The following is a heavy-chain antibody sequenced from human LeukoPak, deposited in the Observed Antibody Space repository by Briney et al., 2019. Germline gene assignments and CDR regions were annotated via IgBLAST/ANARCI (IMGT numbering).Heavy chain of an antibody. CDR2: INPNSGGT. CDR1: GYTFTGYY. CDR3: ARDLGSGWYLYWFDP. V-gene: IGHV1-2*02. J-gene: IGHJ5*02. Sequence: GASVKVSCKASGYTFTGYYMHWVRQAPGQGLEWMGWINPNSGGTNYAQKFQGRVTMTRDTSISTAYMELSRLRSDDTAVYYCARDLGSGWYLYWFDPWGQGTLVTVSS. D-gene: IGHD6-19*01.